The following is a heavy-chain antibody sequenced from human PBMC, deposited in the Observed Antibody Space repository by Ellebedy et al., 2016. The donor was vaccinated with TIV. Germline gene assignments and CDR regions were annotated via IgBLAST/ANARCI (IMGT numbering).Heavy chain of an antibody. J-gene: IGHJ4*02. CDR1: GFTFSSYA. Sequence: GESLKISXAASGFTFSSYAMHWVRQAPGKGLEWVAVISYDGSNKYYADSVKGRFTISRDNSKNTLYLQMNSLRAEDTAVYYCARGGHYDSSGQGDYWGQGTLVTVSS. V-gene: IGHV3-30-3*01. CDR3: ARGGHYDSSGQGDY. D-gene: IGHD3-22*01. CDR2: ISYDGSNK.